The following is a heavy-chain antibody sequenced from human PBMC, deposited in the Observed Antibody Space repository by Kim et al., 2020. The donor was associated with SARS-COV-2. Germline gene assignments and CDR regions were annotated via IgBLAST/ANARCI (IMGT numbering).Heavy chain of an antibody. CDR1: GGSISSYY. CDR2: IYYSGST. CDR3: ARSWGVGHEYGMDV. J-gene: IGHJ6*02. V-gene: IGHV4-59*01. D-gene: IGHD6-13*01. Sequence: SETLSLTCTVSGGSISSYYWSWIRQPPGKGLEWIGYIYYSGSTNYNPSLKSRVTISVDTSKNQFSLKLSSVTAADTAVYYCARSWGVGHEYGMDVWGQGTTVTVSS.